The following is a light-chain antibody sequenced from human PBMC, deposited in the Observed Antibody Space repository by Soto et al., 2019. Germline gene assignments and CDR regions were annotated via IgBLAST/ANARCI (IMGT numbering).Light chain of an antibody. V-gene: IGLV2-23*01. CDR1: SSDVGSYNL. Sequence: QSALTQPASVSGSPGQSITISCTGTSSDVGSYNLVYWYQQHPGKAPKLMIYEGSKRPSGVSHRFSGSNSGNTAFLTSSGLQAEDEADYCWCSYAGSSNLVFGGGTKLTVL. CDR3: CSYAGSSNLV. J-gene: IGLJ3*02. CDR2: EGS.